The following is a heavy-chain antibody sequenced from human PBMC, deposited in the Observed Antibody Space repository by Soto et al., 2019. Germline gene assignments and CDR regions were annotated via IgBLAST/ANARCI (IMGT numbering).Heavy chain of an antibody. J-gene: IGHJ4*02. Sequence: GESLKISCKGSGYSFITYWIGWVRQMPGKGLEWMGIIYPGDSDARYSPSFQGQATISADKSISTAYLQWSSLKASDTAMYYCARLRGSDNSGYSDYWGQGTLVTVSS. V-gene: IGHV5-51*01. CDR1: GYSFITYW. CDR3: ARLRGSDNSGYSDY. D-gene: IGHD3-22*01. CDR2: IYPGDSDA.